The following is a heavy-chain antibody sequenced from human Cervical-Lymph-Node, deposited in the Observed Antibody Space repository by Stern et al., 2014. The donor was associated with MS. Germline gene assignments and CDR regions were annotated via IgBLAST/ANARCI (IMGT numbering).Heavy chain of an antibody. V-gene: IGHV3-11*01. CDR3: AREKGSGYYTH. D-gene: IGHD3/OR15-3a*01. J-gene: IGHJ4*02. Sequence: VQLVQSGGGLVKPGGSLRLSCAASGFTFSDYYMSWIRQAPGQGLEWVSYINSSGSNINYADTVKGLFTISRDNAKNSLYLQMNSLRAEDAAVYYCAREKGSGYYTHWGQGTLVTVSS. CDR1: GFTFSDYY. CDR2: INSSGSNI.